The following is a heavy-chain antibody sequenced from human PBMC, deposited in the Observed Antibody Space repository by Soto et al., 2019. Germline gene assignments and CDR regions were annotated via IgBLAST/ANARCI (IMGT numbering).Heavy chain of an antibody. Sequence: SETLSLTCTVSCYSISAYSWSWVRQPPGKGLKWIGNIHYNGNTKYNPSLKSRVSMSVDTSKKQFSLRLISVTAADTAKYFCAREGNLGRWLQPLDFWGQGTLVTVS. CDR3: AREGNLGRWLQPLDF. CDR1: CYSISAYS. CDR2: IHYNGNT. D-gene: IGHD5-12*01. J-gene: IGHJ4*02. V-gene: IGHV4-59*01.